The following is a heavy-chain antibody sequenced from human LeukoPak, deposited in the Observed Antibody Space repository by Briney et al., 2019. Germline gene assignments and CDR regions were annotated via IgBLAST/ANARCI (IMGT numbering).Heavy chain of an antibody. Sequence: SETLSLTCTVSGGSISSGSYYWSWIRQPAGKGLEWIGRIYTSGSTNYNPSLKSRVTISVDTSKNQFSLKLSSVTAADTAVYYCARGRGELRTVYFDYWGQGTLVTVSS. J-gene: IGHJ4*02. D-gene: IGHD1-26*01. V-gene: IGHV4-61*02. CDR2: IYTSGST. CDR3: ARGRGELRTVYFDY. CDR1: GGSISSGSYY.